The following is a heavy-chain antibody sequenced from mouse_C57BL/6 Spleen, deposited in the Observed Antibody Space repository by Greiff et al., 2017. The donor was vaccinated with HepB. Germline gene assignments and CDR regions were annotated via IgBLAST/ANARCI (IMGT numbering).Heavy chain of an antibody. CDR3: ARMNA. V-gene: IGHV14-3*02. Sequence: EVQLQQSGAELVKPGASVKLSCTASGFNIKDTYMHWVKQRPEQGLEWIGRIDPANGNTKYDPKFQGKATITVDTSSTTAYLQLSSLTSEETSVYYCARMNAWGQGTTLTVSS. CDR2: IDPANGNT. J-gene: IGHJ2*01. CDR1: GFNIKDTY.